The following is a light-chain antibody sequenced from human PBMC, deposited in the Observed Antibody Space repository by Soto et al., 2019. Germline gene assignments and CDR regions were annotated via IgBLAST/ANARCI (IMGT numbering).Light chain of an antibody. Sequence: QSVLTQPPSASASLGASVTLTCTLSSGYSNYKVDWYQQRPGKGPRFEMRVGTGGIVGSKGDGIPDRFSVLGSGLNRYLTIKNIQEEDESDYHGGADHGSGSNFVYVFGTGTKVTVL. J-gene: IGLJ1*01. V-gene: IGLV9-49*01. CDR2: VGTGGIVG. CDR1: SGYSNYK. CDR3: GADHGSGSNFVYV.